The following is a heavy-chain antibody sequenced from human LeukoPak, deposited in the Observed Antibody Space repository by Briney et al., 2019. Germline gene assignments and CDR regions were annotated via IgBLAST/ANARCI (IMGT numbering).Heavy chain of an antibody. CDR1: GASISGGTYY. CDR2: IYYTGST. Sequence: PSETLSLTCSVSGASISGGTYYWGWTRQPPGKGLEWIGSIYYTGSTYDNPSLKSRVTISVDTSKNQFSLKLSSVTAADTAVYYCARRGGSGRAFDYWGQGTLVTVSS. CDR3: ARRGGSGRAFDY. J-gene: IGHJ4*02. V-gene: IGHV4-39*01. D-gene: IGHD1-26*01.